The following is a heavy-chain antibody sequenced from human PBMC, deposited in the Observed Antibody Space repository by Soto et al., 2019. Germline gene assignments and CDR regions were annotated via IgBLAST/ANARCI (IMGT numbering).Heavy chain of an antibody. J-gene: IGHJ6*02. CDR1: GGTFSSYA. Sequence: QVQLVQSGAEVKKPGSSVKVSCKASGGTFSSYAISWVRQAPGQGLEWMGGIIPIFGTANYAQKFQGRVTNSADESTNTDYMELSRQRSEDTAVYYCDRQPGGRGYYSGMDVWSQGTTVTDSS. D-gene: IGHD2-15*01. CDR3: DRQPGGRGYYSGMDV. V-gene: IGHV1-69*12. CDR2: IIPIFGTA.